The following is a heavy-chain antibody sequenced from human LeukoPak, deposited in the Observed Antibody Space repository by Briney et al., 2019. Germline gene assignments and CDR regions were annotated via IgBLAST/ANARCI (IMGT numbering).Heavy chain of an antibody. Sequence: SETLSLTCTVSGGSISSSSYYWGWIRQPPGKGLEWIGSIYSSGSTYYNPSLKSRVTISVDTSKNQFSLKLSSVTAADTAVYYCASYDSSGYWVLAFDIWGQGTMVTVSS. CDR2: IYSSGST. D-gene: IGHD3-22*01. CDR3: ASYDSSGYWVLAFDI. V-gene: IGHV4-39*01. J-gene: IGHJ3*02. CDR1: GGSISSSSYY.